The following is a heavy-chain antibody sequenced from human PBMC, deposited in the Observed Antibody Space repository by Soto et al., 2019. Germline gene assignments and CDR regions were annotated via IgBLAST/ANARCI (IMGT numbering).Heavy chain of an antibody. CDR1: GFSFSSFA. J-gene: IGHJ6*04. CDR3: GKGAELVV. D-gene: IGHD6-13*01. V-gene: IGHV3-23*01. Sequence: EVLLLESGGGLVQPGGSLRLAGEASGFSFSSFAMNWVRQAPGKGLEWVSAIGDSGASTYYAGSVKGRFTISRDNFGNTLSLQLIGPRPEDTAVFSCGKGAELVVWGTGTTVTVSS. CDR2: IGDSGAST.